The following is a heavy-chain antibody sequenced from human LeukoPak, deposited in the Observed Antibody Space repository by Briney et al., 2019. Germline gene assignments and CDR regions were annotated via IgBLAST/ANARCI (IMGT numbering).Heavy chain of an antibody. CDR3: ARVPSGSYYEYYFDY. CDR2: IIPIFGTA. J-gene: IGHJ4*02. D-gene: IGHD3-10*01. CDR1: GGTFSSYA. V-gene: IGHV1-69*06. Sequence: GASVKVSCKASGGTFSSYAISWVRQAPGQGLEWMGGIIPIFGTANYAQKFQGRVTITADKSTSTAYMELSSLRSEDTAVYYCARVPSGSYYEYYFDYWGQGTLVTVSS.